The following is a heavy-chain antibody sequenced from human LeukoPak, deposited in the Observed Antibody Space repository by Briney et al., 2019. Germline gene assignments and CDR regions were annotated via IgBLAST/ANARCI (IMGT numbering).Heavy chain of an antibody. CDR2: INPSGGIT. D-gene: IGHD3-22*01. J-gene: IGHJ6*04. CDR3: AREGYYYDSSGYYPMDV. Sequence: ASVKVSCKASGYTFTNYYMHWVRQAPGQGLEWMGIINPSGGITNYAQKFQGRVTMTTDTSTSTAYMELRSLRSDDTAVYYCAREGYYYDSSGYYPMDVWGKGTTVTISS. CDR1: GYTFTNYY. V-gene: IGHV1-46*01.